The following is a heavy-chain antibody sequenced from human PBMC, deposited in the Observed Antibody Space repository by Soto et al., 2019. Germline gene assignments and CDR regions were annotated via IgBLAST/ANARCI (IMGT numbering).Heavy chain of an antibody. CDR2: ISSSSSTI. V-gene: IGHV3-48*02. CDR3: ATFDVLRYFDWLLARPDDY. CDR1: GFTFSSYS. J-gene: IGHJ4*02. D-gene: IGHD3-9*01. Sequence: GGSLRLSCAASGFTFSSYSMNWVRQAPGKGLEWVSYISSSSSTIYYADSVKGRFTISRDNAKNSLYLQMNSLRDEDTAVYYCATFDVLRYFDWLLARPDDYWGQGTLVTVSS.